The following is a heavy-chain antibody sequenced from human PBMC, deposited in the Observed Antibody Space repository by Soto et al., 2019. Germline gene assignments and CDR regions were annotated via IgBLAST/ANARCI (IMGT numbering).Heavy chain of an antibody. J-gene: IGHJ6*03. D-gene: IGHD2-15*01. V-gene: IGHV4-61*01. CDR3: ARDNTGYCSGGSCYSSYYYYMDV. CDR1: GGSISNDIYY. CDR2: IYYSGST. Sequence: PSETLSLTCTVSGGSISNDIYYWSWLRQHPGKGLEWIGYIYYSGSTNYNPSLKSRVTISVDTSKNQFSLKLSSVTAADTAVYYCARDNTGYCSGGSCYSSYYYYMDVWGKGTTVTVSS.